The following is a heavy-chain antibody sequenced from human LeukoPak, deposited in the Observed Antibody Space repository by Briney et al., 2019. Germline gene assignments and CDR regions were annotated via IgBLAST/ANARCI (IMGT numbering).Heavy chain of an antibody. J-gene: IGHJ4*02. V-gene: IGHV3-23*01. Sequence: GGSLRFSCGASGFTFSSYAMSWVRQAPGKGLEWVSSISGSGGTTEYADSVKGRFTISRDNSKKMLYLQMNSLRVEDTAVYYCAKGLLGSRWYYFDYWGQGTLVSVSS. CDR1: GFTFSSYA. CDR2: ISGSGGTT. D-gene: IGHD6-13*01. CDR3: AKGLLGSRWYYFDY.